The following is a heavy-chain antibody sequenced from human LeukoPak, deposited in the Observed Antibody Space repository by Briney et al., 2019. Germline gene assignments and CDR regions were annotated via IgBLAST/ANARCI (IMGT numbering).Heavy chain of an antibody. CDR2: IHYTGST. V-gene: IGHV4-39*01. CDR1: GGSISSYY. J-gene: IGHJ4*02. Sequence: PSETLSLTCTVSGGSISSYYWSWIRQPPGKGLEWIGSIHYTGSTYNNPSLNSRVTISVDTSKNRFSLKLSSVTAADTAVYYCARHGFLGVRYFIDYWGQGTLVTVSS. CDR3: ARHGFLGVRYFIDY. D-gene: IGHD3-3*01.